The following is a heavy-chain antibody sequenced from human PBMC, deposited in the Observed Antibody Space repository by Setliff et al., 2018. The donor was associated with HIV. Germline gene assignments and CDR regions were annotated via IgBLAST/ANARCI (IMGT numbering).Heavy chain of an antibody. V-gene: IGHV4-31*03. CDR1: GGSISSGGCY. CDR3: ARVIQTPGSPYARFDF. Sequence: SETLSLTCTVSGGSISSGGCYWSWIRQHPGKGLEWIGYIYSSGSTYYNPSLKSRVTISVDTSKNQFSLRLTSVTAADTAMYYCARVIQTPGSPYARFDFWGQGTLVTVS. CDR2: IYSSGST. J-gene: IGHJ4*02. D-gene: IGHD2-2*01.